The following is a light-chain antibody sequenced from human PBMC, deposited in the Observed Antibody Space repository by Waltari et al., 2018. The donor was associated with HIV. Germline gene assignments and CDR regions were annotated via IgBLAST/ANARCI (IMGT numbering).Light chain of an antibody. CDR3: QQYGSSPWT. CDR2: GAS. J-gene: IGKJ1*01. Sequence: EIVLTQSPGTLSLSPGERATLSCRASQSVSSNYLAWYQQKPGQAPRLPIYGASSRATGIPDRFSGSGSGTDFTLTISRLEPEDFAVYYCQQYGSSPWTFGQGAKLEIK. V-gene: IGKV3-20*01. CDR1: QSVSSNY.